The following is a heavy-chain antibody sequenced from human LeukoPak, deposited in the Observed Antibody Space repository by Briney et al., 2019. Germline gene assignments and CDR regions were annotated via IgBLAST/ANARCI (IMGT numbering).Heavy chain of an antibody. D-gene: IGHD6-13*01. CDR3: ARLSLDSSSWYPVDSYYYYMDV. Sequence: PSETLSLTCTVSGGSISSYYWSWIRQPPGKGLEWIGYIYYSGSINYNPSLKSRVTISVDTSKNQFSLKLSSVTAADTAVYYCARLSLDSSSWYPVDSYYYYMDVWGKGTTVTISS. J-gene: IGHJ6*03. CDR2: IYYSGSI. V-gene: IGHV4-59*01. CDR1: GGSISSYY.